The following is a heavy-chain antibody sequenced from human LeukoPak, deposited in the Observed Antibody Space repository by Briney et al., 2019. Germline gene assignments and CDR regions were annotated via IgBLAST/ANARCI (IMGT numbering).Heavy chain of an antibody. CDR2: IYSGGST. Sequence: GGSLRLSCAASGFTFSNAWMSWVRQAPGKGLEWVSVIYSGGSTYYADSVKGRFTISRDNSKNTLYLQMNSLRAEDTAVYYCARDYNGDYGYFDLWGRGTLVTVSS. CDR1: GFTFSNAW. V-gene: IGHV3-66*02. D-gene: IGHD3-10*01. CDR3: ARDYNGDYGYFDL. J-gene: IGHJ2*01.